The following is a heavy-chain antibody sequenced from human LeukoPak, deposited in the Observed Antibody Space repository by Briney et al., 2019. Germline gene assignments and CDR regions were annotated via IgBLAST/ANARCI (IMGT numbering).Heavy chain of an antibody. CDR3: AKRVPYSSSSVYFDS. V-gene: IGHV3-23*01. CDR1: GFTLSTYG. CDR2: ISDSGSDT. J-gene: IGHJ4*02. D-gene: IGHD6-6*01. Sequence: PGGSPRLSCAASGFTLSTYGLSWVRQTPGKGLEWVSAISDSGSDTYYTDSVKGRFTISRDNSRNTLYLQMNSLRAEDTAVYYCAKRVPYSSSSVYFDSWGQGTLVTVSS.